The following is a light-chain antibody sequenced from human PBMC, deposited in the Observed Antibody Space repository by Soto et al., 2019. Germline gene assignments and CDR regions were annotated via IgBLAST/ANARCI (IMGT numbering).Light chain of an antibody. J-gene: IGKJ2*01. V-gene: IGKV1-5*03. Sequence: DIQMTQSPSTLSASVGDRVTITCRASQTISTWLAWYQQRPGEAPKLLIYKASSLESGVPSRFSGSGSETEINLTISSLQPDDFAAYYCQQYKSYPHTFGQGTKLEIK. CDR2: KAS. CDR3: QQYKSYPHT. CDR1: QTISTW.